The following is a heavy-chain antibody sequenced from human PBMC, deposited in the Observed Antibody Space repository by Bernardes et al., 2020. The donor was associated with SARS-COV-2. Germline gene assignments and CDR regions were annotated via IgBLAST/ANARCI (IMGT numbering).Heavy chain of an antibody. J-gene: IGHJ6*02. Sequence: GGSLRLSCAASGFTFNNFGMHWVRQAPGRGLEWVAVISYEGSKKYYADSLEGRFTISKDNSKNTVYLQMNNLRSEDTAIYYCAKVQALFWIRTYKSSVDVWGRGTTVTVSS. CDR1: GFTFNNFG. V-gene: IGHV3-30*18. CDR2: ISYEGSKK. CDR3: AKVQALFWIRTYKSSVDV. D-gene: IGHD5-18*01.